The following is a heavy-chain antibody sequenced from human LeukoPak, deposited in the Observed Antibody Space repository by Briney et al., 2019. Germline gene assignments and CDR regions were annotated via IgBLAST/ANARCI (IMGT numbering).Heavy chain of an antibody. CDR1: GYTFTTYG. D-gene: IGHD6-19*01. J-gene: IGHJ4*02. CDR2: ISANGGNT. V-gene: IGHV1-18*01. Sequence: GASVKVSCKASGYTFTTYGISWVRQAPGQGLEWMGWISANGGNTNYAQQLQGRVTMTTDTSTSTAYMDLRSLRSDDTAVYYCARGAMAVDGFHYWGQGTLVTVSS. CDR3: ARGAMAVDGFHY.